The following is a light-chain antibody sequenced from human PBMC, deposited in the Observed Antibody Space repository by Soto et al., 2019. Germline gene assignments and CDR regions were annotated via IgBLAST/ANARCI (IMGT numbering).Light chain of an antibody. V-gene: IGKV1-5*03. Sequence: DIPMTQSPSTLSASVGDRVTITCRASQSLDDWLAWYQQKPGTAPKLLIYKASHLDSGVPSRFSGSGSGTEFTLTISSLQPDDFASYYCQQYKSYSVTFGGGTKVEIK. J-gene: IGKJ4*01. CDR3: QQYKSYSVT. CDR2: KAS. CDR1: QSLDDW.